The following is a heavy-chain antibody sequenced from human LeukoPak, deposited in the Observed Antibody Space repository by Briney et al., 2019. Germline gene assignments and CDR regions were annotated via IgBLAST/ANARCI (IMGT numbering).Heavy chain of an antibody. V-gene: IGHV3-74*01. D-gene: IGHD3-10*01. CDR1: GFTFSSYW. CDR3: AKDREYYYGSGSSFVDY. CDR2: INSDGSST. J-gene: IGHJ4*02. Sequence: PGGSLRLSCAASGFTFSSYWMHWVRQAPGKGLVWVSRINSDGSSTSYADSVKGRFTISRDNSKNTLYLQMNSLRAEDTAVYYCAKDREYYYGSGSSFVDYWGQGTLVTVSS.